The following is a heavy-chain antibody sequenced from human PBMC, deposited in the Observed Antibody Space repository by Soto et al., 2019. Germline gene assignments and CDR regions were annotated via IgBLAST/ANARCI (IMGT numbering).Heavy chain of an antibody. CDR3: AKPGYKSGSPIDYYSYSGMDV. CDR2: IRQSSQGSGT. CDR1: GFTLSIYA. D-gene: IGHD1-26*01. V-gene: IGHV3-23*01. J-gene: IGHJ6*02. Sequence: GGSLRLSCAASGFTLSIYAMSWVRQAPGKGLEWVSSIRQSSQGSGTYYADSVEGRFTISRDDSRSTVFLQMNSLRVEDTAVYYCAKPGYKSGSPIDYYSYSGMDVWGQGTTVTVSS.